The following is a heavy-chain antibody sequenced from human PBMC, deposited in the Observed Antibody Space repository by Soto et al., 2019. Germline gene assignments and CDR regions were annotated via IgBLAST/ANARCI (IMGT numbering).Heavy chain of an antibody. CDR3: AREDMITFGGVLSSDAFDI. V-gene: IGHV3-33*01. D-gene: IGHD3-16*01. CDR2: IWYDGSNK. Sequence: GSLRLSCAASGFTFSSYGMHWVRQAPGKGLEWVAVIWYDGSNKYYADTVKGRFTNSRDNSKNTLYLQMNSLRAEDTAVYYCAREDMITFGGVLSSDAFDIWGQGTMVTVSS. CDR1: GFTFSSYG. J-gene: IGHJ3*02.